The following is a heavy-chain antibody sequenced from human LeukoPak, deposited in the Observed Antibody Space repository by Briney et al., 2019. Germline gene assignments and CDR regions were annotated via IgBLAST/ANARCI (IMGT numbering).Heavy chain of an antibody. V-gene: IGHV1-69*01. D-gene: IGHD2-2*01. J-gene: IGHJ5*02. CDR1: GGTFSSYA. Sequence: SVKVSCKASGGTFSSYAISWVRQAPGQGLEWMGGIIPIFGTANYAQKFQGRVTITADESTSTAYMELNSLRAEDTAVYYCARGGYCSSTSCYLYNWFDPWGQGTLVTVSS. CDR2: IIPIFGTA. CDR3: ARGGYCSSTSCYLYNWFDP.